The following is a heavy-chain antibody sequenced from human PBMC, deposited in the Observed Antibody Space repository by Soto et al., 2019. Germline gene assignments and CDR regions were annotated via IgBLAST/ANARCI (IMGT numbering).Heavy chain of an antibody. CDR3: ARKVPGSTSRPDYWYFDL. CDR2: ISGGGDAP. D-gene: IGHD3-10*01. V-gene: IGHV3-23*01. J-gene: IGHJ2*01. CDR1: GFTFINYA. Sequence: VQLLESGGGLVQPGGSLRLSCAGSGFTFINYAMNWVRQAPGKGLEWVSTISGGGDAPFFADSVRGRFTISRDNSKNTVTLQMNNLGVADTAVYFCARKVPGSTSRPDYWYFDLWGRGTLVTVSS.